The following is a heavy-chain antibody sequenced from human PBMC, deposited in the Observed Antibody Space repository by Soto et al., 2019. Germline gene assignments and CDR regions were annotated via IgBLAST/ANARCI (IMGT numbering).Heavy chain of an antibody. V-gene: IGHV3-30-3*01. J-gene: IGHJ6*02. CDR2: ISYDGSNK. CDR1: GFTFSSYA. Sequence: QVQLVESGGDVVQPGRSLRLSCAASGFTFSSYAMHWVRQAPGKGLEWVAVISYDGSNKYYADSVKGRFTISRDNSKNTLYLQINSLRAEDTAVYYCARDRLRYNWNDFPYYYYGMDVWGQGTTVTVSS. CDR3: ARDRLRYNWNDFPYYYYGMDV. D-gene: IGHD1-1*01.